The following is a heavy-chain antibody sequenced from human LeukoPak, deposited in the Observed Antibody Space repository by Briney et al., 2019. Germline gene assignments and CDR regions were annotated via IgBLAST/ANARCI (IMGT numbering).Heavy chain of an antibody. CDR3: ARSAPGFDY. V-gene: IGHV3-48*02. CDR2: ISITGETI. J-gene: IGHJ4*02. Sequence: GGSLRLSCAASGFSFSSYSMNWVRQAPGKEPEWISYISITGETIYYADSVTGRFTIFRDNVQRSIYLEMNSLRDDDTAVYYCARSAPGFDYWGRGTLVNVSS. CDR1: GFSFSSYS.